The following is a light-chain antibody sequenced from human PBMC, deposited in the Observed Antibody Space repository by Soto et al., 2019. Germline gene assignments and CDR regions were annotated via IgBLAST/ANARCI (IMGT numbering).Light chain of an antibody. Sequence: DIQMTQSPSTLSASVGDRVPITCRASQSISSWLAWYQQKPGKAPKLLIYDASTLESGVPSRFSGSGSGTEFTLTITGLQPDNFASYYCQQYNSWTFGQGTKVDIK. CDR3: QQYNSWT. CDR2: DAS. J-gene: IGKJ1*01. CDR1: QSISSW. V-gene: IGKV1-5*01.